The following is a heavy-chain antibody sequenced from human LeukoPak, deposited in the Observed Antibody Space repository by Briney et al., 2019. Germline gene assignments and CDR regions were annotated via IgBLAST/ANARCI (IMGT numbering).Heavy chain of an antibody. CDR2: ISTSSNRI. V-gene: IGHV3-48*02. CDR3: ARVSAPGTSGWYFGY. CDR1: GFTVSSNY. J-gene: IGHJ4*02. Sequence: GGSLRLSCAASGFTVSSNYMAWVRQAPGKGLEWVSYISTSSNRIDYADSVKGRFTMSRDNAKNLLYLQMNSLRDEDTAMYYCARVSAPGTSGWYFGYWGQGTLVTVSS. D-gene: IGHD6-19*01.